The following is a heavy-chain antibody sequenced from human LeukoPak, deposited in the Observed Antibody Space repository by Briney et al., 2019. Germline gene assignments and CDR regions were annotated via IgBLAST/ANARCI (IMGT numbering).Heavy chain of an antibody. Sequence: SETLSLTCTVSGGSISSYYWSWLRQPPGKGLEWIGYIYYSGSTNYNPSLKSRVTISVDTSKNQFSLKLSSVTAADTAVYYCARGGSSWDTDLDHWGQGTLVTVSS. CDR2: IYYSGST. J-gene: IGHJ4*02. CDR3: ARGGSSWDTDLDH. CDR1: GGSISSYY. D-gene: IGHD6-13*01. V-gene: IGHV4-59*01.